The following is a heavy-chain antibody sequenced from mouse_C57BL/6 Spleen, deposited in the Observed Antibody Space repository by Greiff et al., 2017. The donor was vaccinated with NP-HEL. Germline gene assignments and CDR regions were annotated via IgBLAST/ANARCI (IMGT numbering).Heavy chain of an antibody. V-gene: IGHV14-1*01. J-gene: IGHJ2*01. Sequence: VQLQQSGAELVRPGASVKLSCTASGFNIKDYYMHWVKQRPEQGLEWIGRIDPEDGDTEYAPKFQGKATMTADTSSNTAYLQLSSLTSEDTAVYYCTTDHARVVAFDYWGQGTTLTVSS. CDR3: TTDHARVVAFDY. D-gene: IGHD1-1*01. CDR1: GFNIKDYY. CDR2: IDPEDGDT.